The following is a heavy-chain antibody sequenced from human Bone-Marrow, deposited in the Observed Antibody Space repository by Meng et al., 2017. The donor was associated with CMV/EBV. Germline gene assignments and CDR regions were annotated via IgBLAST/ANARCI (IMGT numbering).Heavy chain of an antibody. CDR3: AKDKKQWHNLIVP. V-gene: IGHV3-30*02. CDR2: IRYAGSNK. J-gene: IGHJ5*02. CDR1: GFTFSSYG. D-gene: IGHD6-19*01. Sequence: GEFLKIPRAASGFTFSSYGMHCVRQATGKGLEWVAFIRYAGSNKYYADCVMGRFTIYRDNSKDTLYLQMNSLRAEDTAVYYCAKDKKQWHNLIVPWGQGTLVTVSS.